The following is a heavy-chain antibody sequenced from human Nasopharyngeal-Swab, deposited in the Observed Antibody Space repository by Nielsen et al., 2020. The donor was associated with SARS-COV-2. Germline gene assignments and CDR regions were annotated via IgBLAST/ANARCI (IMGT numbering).Heavy chain of an antibody. V-gene: IGHV4/OR15-8*02. Sequence: SETLSLTCVVSGGSISSSHWWSWVRQPPGRGLEWIWEIYQSGSTNDNPSLKSRLTISIDKSKNQFSLKLTSVTAADTAMYYCARVIALAGVDAFDIWGQGTMVTVSS. CDR2: IYQSGST. CDR1: GGSISSSHW. J-gene: IGHJ3*02. CDR3: ARVIALAGVDAFDI. D-gene: IGHD6-19*01.